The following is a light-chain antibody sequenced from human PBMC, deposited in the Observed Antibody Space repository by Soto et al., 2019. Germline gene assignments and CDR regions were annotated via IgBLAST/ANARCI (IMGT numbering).Light chain of an antibody. CDR1: QSVSSSY. CDR3: QQRGSWPRT. CDR2: DAS. J-gene: IGKJ1*01. Sequence: DIVLTQSPGTLSLSPGERATLSCRASQSVSSSYLAWYQQKPGQAPRLLIYDASNRATGIPARFSGSGSGTDFTLTISSLEPEDFAVYYCQQRGSWPRTFGQGTKVDI. V-gene: IGKV3D-20*02.